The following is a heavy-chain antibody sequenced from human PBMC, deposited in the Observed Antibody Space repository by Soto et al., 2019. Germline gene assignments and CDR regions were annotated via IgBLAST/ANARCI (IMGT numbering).Heavy chain of an antibody. J-gene: IGHJ6*02. CDR2: INHSGST. CDR1: GGSFSGYY. D-gene: IGHD3-3*01. V-gene: IGHV4-34*01. CDR3: ARGSGYYDFWSGYYSYYYGMDV. Sequence: PSETLSLTCAVYGGSFSGYYWSWIRQPPGKGLEWIGEINHSGSTNHNPSLKSRVTISVDTSKNQFSLKLSSVTAADTAVYYCARGSGYYDFWSGYYSYYYGMDVWGQGTTVTVSS.